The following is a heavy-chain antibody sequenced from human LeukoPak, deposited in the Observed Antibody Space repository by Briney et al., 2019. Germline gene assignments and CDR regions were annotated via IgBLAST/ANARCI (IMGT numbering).Heavy chain of an antibody. V-gene: IGHV4-59*12. CDR3: ARNRLSSSWPFDY. D-gene: IGHD6-13*01. Sequence: SETLSLTCTVSGGSISGDYWSWIRQPPGKGLEWIGYIYYSGSTNYNPSLKSRVTMSLDTSKNQFSLKLSSVTAADTAVYYCARNRLSSSWPFDYWGQGTLVTVSS. J-gene: IGHJ4*02. CDR2: IYYSGST. CDR1: GGSISGDY.